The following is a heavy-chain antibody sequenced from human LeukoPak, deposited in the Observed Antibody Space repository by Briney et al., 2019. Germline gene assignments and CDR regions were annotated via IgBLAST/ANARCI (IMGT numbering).Heavy chain of an antibody. V-gene: IGHV4-59*12. J-gene: IGHJ4*02. D-gene: IGHD2-21*02. Sequence: TASETLSLTCAVYGGSFSGYYWSWIRQPPGKGLEWIGYIYSSGSTNYNPSLKSRVTISVDTSKNQFSLKLSSVTAADTAVYYCARRKMYCGGDCYLAYWGQGTLVTVSS. CDR1: GGSFSGYY. CDR3: ARRKMYCGGDCYLAY. CDR2: IYSSGST.